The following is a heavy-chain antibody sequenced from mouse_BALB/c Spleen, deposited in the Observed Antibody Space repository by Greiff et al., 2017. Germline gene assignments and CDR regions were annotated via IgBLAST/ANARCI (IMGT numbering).Heavy chain of an antibody. D-gene: IGHD1-1*01. J-gene: IGHJ4*01. V-gene: IGHV3-2*02. Sequence: EVKLVESGPGLVKPSQSLSLTCTVTGYSITSDYAWNWIRQFPGNKLEWMGYISYSGSTSYNPSLKSRISITRDTSKNQFFLQLNSVTTEDTATYYCARSYYYDAMDYWGQGTSVTVSS. CDR2: ISYSGST. CDR3: ARSYYYDAMDY. CDR1: GYSITSDYA.